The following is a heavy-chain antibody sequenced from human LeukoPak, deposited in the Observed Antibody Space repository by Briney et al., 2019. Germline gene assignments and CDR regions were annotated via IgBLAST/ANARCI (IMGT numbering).Heavy chain of an antibody. J-gene: IGHJ5*02. Sequence: TSETLSLTCAVSGYSISSGYYWGWIRPPPGKGLEWIGSIYHSGSTYYNPSLKSRVTISVDTSKNQFSLKLRSFTAADTSASYSAXXXXXXXXTXXEFXHWGQGTLVXVSS. CDR1: GYSISSGYY. CDR2: IYHSGST. CDR3: AXXXXXXXXTXXEFXH. V-gene: IGHV4-38-2*01.